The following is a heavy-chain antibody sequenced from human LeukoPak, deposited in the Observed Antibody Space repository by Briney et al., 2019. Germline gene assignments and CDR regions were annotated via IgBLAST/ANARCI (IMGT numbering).Heavy chain of an antibody. D-gene: IGHD2-15*01. V-gene: IGHV3-15*01. CDR1: AFTFSNAW. CDR2: IKSKTDGGTT. CDR3: TTEERVSSGYCSGGSCYIDY. J-gene: IGHJ4*02. Sequence: GGSLRLSCAASAFTFSNAWMNWVRQAPGKGLEWVGRIKSKTDGGTTDYAAPVKGSFTISRDDSKNTLYLQMNSLKTEDTAVYYCTTEERVSSGYCSGGSCYIDYWGQGTLVTVSS.